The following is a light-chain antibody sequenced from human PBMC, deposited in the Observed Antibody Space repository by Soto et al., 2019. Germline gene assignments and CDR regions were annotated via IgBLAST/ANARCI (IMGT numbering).Light chain of an antibody. Sequence: QSVLTQPASVSGSPGQSITISCTGTSSDVGGYNYVSWYQQHPGKAPKLMIYEVSNRPSGVSNRFSGSKSGNTASLTISGLQAEDEAYYYCSSYTSSSTLVVFGGGTKLTVL. J-gene: IGLJ2*01. CDR3: SSYTSSSTLVV. V-gene: IGLV2-14*01. CDR2: EVS. CDR1: SSDVGGYNY.